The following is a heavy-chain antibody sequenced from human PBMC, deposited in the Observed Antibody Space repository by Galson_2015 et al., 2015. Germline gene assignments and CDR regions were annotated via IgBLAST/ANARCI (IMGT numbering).Heavy chain of an antibody. CDR1: GGSFSGSY. Sequence: ETLSLNCAVYGGSFSGSYWSWIRQPPGKGLEWIGEINHRGSTNYNPSLKSRVAISVDPSKKQFSLELTSVNAADTAVYYCARGPHSARRGAVAGTNSYHYGMDVWGQGTTVTVSS. V-gene: IGHV4-34*01. J-gene: IGHJ6*02. CDR3: ARGPHSARRGAVAGTNSYHYGMDV. D-gene: IGHD6-13*01. CDR2: INHRGST.